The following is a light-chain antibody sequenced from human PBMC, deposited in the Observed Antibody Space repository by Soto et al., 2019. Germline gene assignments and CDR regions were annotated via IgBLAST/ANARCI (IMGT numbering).Light chain of an antibody. J-gene: IGLJ2*01. V-gene: IGLV4-69*01. CDR1: SEHSSYA. CDR3: QTWGTGSHVV. Sequence: QPVLTQSPSSSASLGASVKLTCTLSSEHSSYAIAWHQQQPEKGPRYLMRLNTDGSHNKGDGIPDRFSGSSSGAERYLTISSLQSEDEADYYCQTWGTGSHVVFGGGTKVTVL. CDR2: LNTDGSH.